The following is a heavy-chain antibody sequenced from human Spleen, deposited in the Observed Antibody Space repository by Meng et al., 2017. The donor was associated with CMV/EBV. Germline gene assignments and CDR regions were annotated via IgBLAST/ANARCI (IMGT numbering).Heavy chain of an antibody. CDR1: GYSISNGYY. Sequence: SETLSLTCTVSGYSISNGYYWGWIRQPPGKRLEWIGSIYYSGTTYYNPSLKDRVTISVDTSKNDFSLRLSSVTAADTAVYYCARVEVGATRDFDYWGQGTRVTVSS. J-gene: IGHJ4*02. CDR2: IYYSGTT. V-gene: IGHV4-38-2*02. D-gene: IGHD1-26*01. CDR3: ARVEVGATRDFDY.